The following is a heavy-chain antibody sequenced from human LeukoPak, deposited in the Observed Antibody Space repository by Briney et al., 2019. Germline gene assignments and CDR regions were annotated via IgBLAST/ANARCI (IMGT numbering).Heavy chain of an antibody. V-gene: IGHV4-39*01. CDR3: ARGVHVLLWFGELYDWFDP. J-gene: IGHJ5*02. CDR1: GGSVSSSSYY. D-gene: IGHD3-10*01. Sequence: SETLSLTCTVSGGSVSSSSYYWGWIRQPPGKGLEWIGSIYYSGSTYYNPSLKSRVTISVDTSKNQFSLKLSSVTAADTAVYYCARGVHVLLWFGELYDWFDPWGQGTLVTVSS. CDR2: IYYSGST.